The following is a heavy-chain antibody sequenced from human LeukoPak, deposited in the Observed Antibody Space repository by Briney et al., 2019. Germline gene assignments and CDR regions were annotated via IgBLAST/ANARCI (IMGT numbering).Heavy chain of an antibody. V-gene: IGHV1-8*03. CDR3: ARALTIVTIFGVVHGRDAFDI. D-gene: IGHD3-3*01. CDR2: MNPNSGNT. CDR1: GYTFTSYD. Sequence: ASVKVSCKASGYTFTSYDINWVRQATGQGLEWMGWMNPNSGNTGYAQKFQGRVTITRNTSISTAYMELSSLRSEDTAVYYCARALTIVTIFGVVHGRDAFDIWGQGTMVTVPS. J-gene: IGHJ3*02.